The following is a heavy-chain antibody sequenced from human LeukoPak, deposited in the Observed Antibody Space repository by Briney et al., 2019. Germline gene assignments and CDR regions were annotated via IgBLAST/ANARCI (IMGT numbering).Heavy chain of an antibody. CDR1: GRSISSGGYY. J-gene: IGHJ4*02. Sequence: PSQTLSLTCTVSGRSISSGGYYWSWIRPHPGKGLEWIGYIYYSGIPYYNPSLKSRVTISVDTSKNQFSLKLSSVTAADTAVYYCARSPAYYDSSGYYFDYWGQGTLVTVSS. CDR2: IYYSGIP. CDR3: ARSPAYYDSSGYYFDY. D-gene: IGHD3-22*01. V-gene: IGHV4-31*03.